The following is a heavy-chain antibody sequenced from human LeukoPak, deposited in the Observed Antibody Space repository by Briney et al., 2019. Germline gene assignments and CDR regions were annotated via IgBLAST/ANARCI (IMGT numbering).Heavy chain of an antibody. D-gene: IGHD6-19*01. Sequence: PGGTLRLSCAASGFTFSSEAMSWVRQAPGKGLEWVSAISGSGGSTYYADSEKGRFTIYRDNSKNTLYLQMNSLRDEDAAVYYWAKGGGIGVAGNSDYWGQGTLVTVSS. CDR3: AKGGGIGVAGNSDY. CDR2: ISGSGGST. CDR1: GFTFSSEA. V-gene: IGHV3-23*01. J-gene: IGHJ4*02.